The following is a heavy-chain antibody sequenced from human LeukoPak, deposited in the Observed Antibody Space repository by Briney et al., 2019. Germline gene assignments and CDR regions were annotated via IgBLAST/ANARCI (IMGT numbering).Heavy chain of an antibody. Sequence: PGGSLRLSCAASGFTFSNYWMHWVRQAPGKGLVWVSRIDNGGSDTRHADSVKGRFTISRDNAKNSLYLQMNSLRAEDTAVYYCARGHRAARPSYWFDPWGQGTLVTVSS. D-gene: IGHD6-6*01. CDR2: IDNGGSDT. J-gene: IGHJ5*02. CDR3: ARGHRAARPSYWFDP. V-gene: IGHV3-74*01. CDR1: GFTFSNYW.